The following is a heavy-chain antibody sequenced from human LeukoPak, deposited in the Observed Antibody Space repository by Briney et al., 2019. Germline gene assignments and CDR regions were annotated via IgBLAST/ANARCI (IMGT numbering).Heavy chain of an antibody. CDR2: INHSGST. CDR1: GGSLSGYY. CDR3: ARGSVAAAYTY. D-gene: IGHD6-13*01. V-gene: IGHV4-34*01. Sequence: PSDTLSLTCAVYGGSLSGYYWSWIRQPPGKALEWIGEINHSGSTKYNPSLKSRVTISVDTSRNQFSLKLSSVTAADTAVYYCARGSVAAAYTYWGQGTLVTVSS. J-gene: IGHJ4*02.